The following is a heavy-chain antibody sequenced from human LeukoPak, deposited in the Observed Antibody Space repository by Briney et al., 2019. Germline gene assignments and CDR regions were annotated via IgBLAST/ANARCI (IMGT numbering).Heavy chain of an antibody. Sequence: GGSLRLSCAAAGFNFSSYAMNWVRQAPGKGLEWVSDISGSGGKKYYADSVKGRFPISRDNAKKTLYLQMDRLRDEDRPDYYFATPPPDNYHYYSGMDVWGQGTTVTAS. CDR1: GFNFSSYA. J-gene: IGHJ6*02. CDR3: ATPPPDNYHYYSGMDV. V-gene: IGHV3-23*01. D-gene: IGHD2-15*01. CDR2: ISGSGGKK.